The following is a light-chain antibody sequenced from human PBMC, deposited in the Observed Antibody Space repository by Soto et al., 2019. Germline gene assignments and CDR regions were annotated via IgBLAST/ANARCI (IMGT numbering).Light chain of an antibody. V-gene: IGKV1-39*01. J-gene: IGKJ1*01. CDR1: LNIGDS. CDR2: GAS. CDR3: LQNYIIPRT. Sequence: RHMTRSPGSLRASVWDKVTITWRASLNIGDSLSWFQQKAGKPPTQLIYGASALQSGVPVRFSGSASGTDFTLTIRKMQREDFATYYCLQNYIIPRTFGQGTKVEIK.